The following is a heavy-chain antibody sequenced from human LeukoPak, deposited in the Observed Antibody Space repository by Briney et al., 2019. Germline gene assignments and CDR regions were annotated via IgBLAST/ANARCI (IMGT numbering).Heavy chain of an antibody. CDR2: IYYSGNT. CDR3: ARDHEVSSSSFDY. D-gene: IGHD6-6*01. CDR1: RGSVNSTSYC. V-gene: IGHV4-39*07. J-gene: IGHJ4*02. Sequence: SATLSLTRTVSRGSVNSTSYCSGWIHQPPGKGLERFGTIYYSGNTYYNPSLESRVTISVDTSKNQFSLKLTSVTAADTAVYYCARDHEVSSSSFDYWGQGTLVTVSS.